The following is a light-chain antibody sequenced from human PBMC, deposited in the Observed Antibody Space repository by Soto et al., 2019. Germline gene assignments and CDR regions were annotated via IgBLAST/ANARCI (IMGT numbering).Light chain of an antibody. CDR1: SSNIGAGYD. CDR3: QSYDSSLSGYVA. V-gene: IGLV1-40*01. J-gene: IGLJ2*01. CDR2: SNN. Sequence: QSVLTQPPSVSGAQGQRVTISCTGSSSNIGAGYDVHWYQQLPGTAPKLLIFSNNNRPSGVPDRFSGSKSGTSASLAITGLQAEDEADYYCQSYDSSLSGYVAFGGGTKVTVL.